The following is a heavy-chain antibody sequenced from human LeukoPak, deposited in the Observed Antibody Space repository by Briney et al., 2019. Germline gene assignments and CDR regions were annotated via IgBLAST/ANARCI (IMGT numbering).Heavy chain of an antibody. CDR1: GYTFTSYA. Sequence: ASVKVSCKASGYTFTSYAMHWVRQAPGQRLEWMGWINAGNGNTKYSQKFQGRVTITRDTSASTAYMELSSLRSEDTAVYYCARDSGDFTTGLGYWGQGTLVTVSS. D-gene: IGHD4-17*01. J-gene: IGHJ4*02. V-gene: IGHV1-3*01. CDR2: INAGNGNT. CDR3: ARDSGDFTTGLGY.